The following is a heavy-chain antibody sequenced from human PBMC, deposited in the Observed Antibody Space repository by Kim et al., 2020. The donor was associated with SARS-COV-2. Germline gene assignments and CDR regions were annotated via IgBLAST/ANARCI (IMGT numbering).Heavy chain of an antibody. D-gene: IGHD3-22*01. CDR2: IYYSGST. CDR3: ARDNYYDSSGYEGGYWFDP. Sequence: SETLSLTCTVSGGSISSYYWSWIRQPPGKGLEWIGYIYYSGSTNYNPSLKSRVTISVDTSKNQFSLKLSSVTAADTAVYYCARDNYYDSSGYEGGYWFDPWGQGTLVTVSS. J-gene: IGHJ5*02. CDR1: GGSISSYY. V-gene: IGHV4-59*01.